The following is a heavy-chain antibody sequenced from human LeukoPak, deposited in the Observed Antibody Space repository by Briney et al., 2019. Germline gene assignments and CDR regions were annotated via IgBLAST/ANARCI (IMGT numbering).Heavy chain of an antibody. J-gene: IGHJ4*02. CDR1: GGSISSGGYY. V-gene: IGHV4-30-2*01. CDR2: IYHSGST. Sequence: SQTLSLTCTVSGGSISSGGYYWSWIRQPPGKGLEWIGYIYHSGSTYYNPSPKSRVTISVDRSKNQFSLKLSSVTAADTAVYYCAKEHEGYFDYWGQGTLVTVSS. D-gene: IGHD1/OR15-1a*01. CDR3: AKEHEGYFDY.